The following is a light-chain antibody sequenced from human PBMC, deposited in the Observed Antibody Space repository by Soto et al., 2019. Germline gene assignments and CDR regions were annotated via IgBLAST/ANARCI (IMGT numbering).Light chain of an antibody. V-gene: IGLV2-8*01. CDR2: EVN. CDR1: SSDVGGYNY. Sequence: QSVLTQPPSASGSPGQSVTISCTGTSSDVGGYNYVSWYQQHPGKAPKLMVFEVNKRPSGVPDRFSGSKSGNTASLSVSGLQAEDEADYYCSSYGGSNNRVFGGGTKLTVL. J-gene: IGLJ3*02. CDR3: SSYGGSNNRV.